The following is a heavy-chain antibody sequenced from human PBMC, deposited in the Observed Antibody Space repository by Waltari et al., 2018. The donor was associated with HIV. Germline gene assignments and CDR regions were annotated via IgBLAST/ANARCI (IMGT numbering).Heavy chain of an antibody. CDR1: GGSFTSYS. CDR3: ASARETMGVDFDF. Sequence: QVQLVQSGAEVRAPGSSVKVSCKASGGSFTSYSINWVRQAPGQGLEWMGRFIPMSGTAMKAQKFQARVTISADKSTTTAYMELSSLRTEDTAVYYCASARETMGVDFDFWGQGTLVTVSS. V-gene: IGHV1-69*08. D-gene: IGHD3-10*01. J-gene: IGHJ4*02. CDR2: FIPMSGTA.